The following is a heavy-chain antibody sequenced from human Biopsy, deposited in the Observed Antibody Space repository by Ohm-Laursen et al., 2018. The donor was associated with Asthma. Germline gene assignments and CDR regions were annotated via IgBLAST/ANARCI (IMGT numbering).Heavy chain of an antibody. D-gene: IGHD4-17*01. CDR1: GGSINIGAYY. V-gene: IGHV4-31*03. J-gene: IGHJ5*02. CDR3: ARTTYGDDGFDP. Sequence: LSLTCTVSGGSINIGAYYWSWIRQHPGKGLEWIGYIYYSGSTYYNPSLKSRVSILIDTSKNQFSLRLSSVTAADTAVYYCARTTYGDDGFDPWGQGTLVTVSS. CDR2: IYYSGST.